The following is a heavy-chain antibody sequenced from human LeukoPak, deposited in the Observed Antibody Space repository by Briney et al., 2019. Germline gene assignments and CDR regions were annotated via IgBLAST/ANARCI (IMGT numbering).Heavy chain of an antibody. CDR3: ARQGPTGDYDY. D-gene: IGHD1-14*01. CDR1: GYSISSGYY. J-gene: IGHJ4*02. V-gene: IGHV4-38-2*02. CDR2: IYHSGST. Sequence: ASETLSLTCTVSGYSISSGYYWGWIRQPPGKGLEWIGSIYHSGSTYYNPSLKSRVTISVDTSKNQFSLKLSSVTAADTAIYYCARQGPTGDYDYWGQGTLVTVSS.